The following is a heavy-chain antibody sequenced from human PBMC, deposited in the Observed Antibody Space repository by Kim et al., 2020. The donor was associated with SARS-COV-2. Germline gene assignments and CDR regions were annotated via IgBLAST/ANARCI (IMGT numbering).Heavy chain of an antibody. D-gene: IGHD3-3*01. J-gene: IGHJ3*02. CDR3: ARSITIFGVVTNAFDI. V-gene: IGHV4-31*02. Sequence: SLKSRVTISVDTSKNQFSLKLSSVTAADTAVYYCARSITIFGVVTNAFDIWGQGTMVTVSS.